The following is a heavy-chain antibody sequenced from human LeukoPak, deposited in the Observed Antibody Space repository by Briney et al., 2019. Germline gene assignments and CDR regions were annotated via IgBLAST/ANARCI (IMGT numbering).Heavy chain of an antibody. J-gene: IGHJ5*01. D-gene: IGHD6-19*01. CDR3: ARDLGSGWIIVDS. V-gene: IGHV1-2*02. CDR1: GYTFTGYY. Sequence: ASVKVSCKASGYTFTGYYIHWVRQAPGQGLEWMGWINPNSGDTNSAQKFQGRVTLTRDTSITTAYLEMSSLRSDDTAVYYCARDLGSGWIIVDSGGEGTLVTVSS. CDR2: INPNSGDT.